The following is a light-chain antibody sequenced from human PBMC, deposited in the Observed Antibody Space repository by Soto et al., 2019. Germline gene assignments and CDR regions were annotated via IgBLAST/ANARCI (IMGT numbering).Light chain of an antibody. Sequence: QPVLTQPASVSGSPGQSIAISCTGTTSDVGGFDFVSWYQQHPGKAPKLMIWDVNNRPSGVSTRFSGSKSGNTASLTISGLQAEDEAYYYCSSYTNKNTEVFGGGTKVTVL. J-gene: IGLJ2*01. CDR3: SSYTNKNTEV. CDR2: DVN. CDR1: TSDVGGFDF. V-gene: IGLV2-14*01.